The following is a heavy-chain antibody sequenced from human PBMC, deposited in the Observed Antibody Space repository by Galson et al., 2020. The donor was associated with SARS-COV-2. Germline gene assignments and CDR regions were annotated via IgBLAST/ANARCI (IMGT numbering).Heavy chain of an antibody. J-gene: IGHJ4*02. CDR2: IYYSGST. CDR1: GGSISSGGYY. D-gene: IGHD4-17*01. Sequence: SETLSLTCTVSGGSISSGGYYWSWIRQPPGKGLEWIGYIYYSGSTNYNPSLESRITMSVDTSKNQFSLNLRSVTAADTAVYYCARFLMVTTSGDWGQGTLVTVSS. V-gene: IGHV4-61*08. CDR3: ARFLMVTTSGD.